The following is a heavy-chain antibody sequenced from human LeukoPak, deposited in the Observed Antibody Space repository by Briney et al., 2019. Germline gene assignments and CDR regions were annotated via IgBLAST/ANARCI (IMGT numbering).Heavy chain of an antibody. J-gene: IGHJ4*02. D-gene: IGHD2-2*01. V-gene: IGHV1-2*02. Sequence: ASVKVSCRASGYTFTGYYMHWVRQAPGQGLEWMGWINPSSGGTNYAQKFQGRVTMTRDTSISTAYMELSRLRSDDTAIYYCARDVGEYCSSVSCYASDYWGQGTLVTVSS. CDR3: ARDVGEYCSSVSCYASDY. CDR2: INPSSGGT. CDR1: GYTFTGYY.